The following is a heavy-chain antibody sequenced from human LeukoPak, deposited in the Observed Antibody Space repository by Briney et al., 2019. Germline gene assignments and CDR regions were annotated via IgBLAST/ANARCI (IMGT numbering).Heavy chain of an antibody. V-gene: IGHV5-51*01. CDR2: IYPGDSDT. CDR3: ARRLNAFDSSGWYAAGSFDY. Sequence: GESLKISCKGSGYSFTSYWIGWVRQMPGKGLEWMGIIYPGDSDTRYSPSFQGQVTISADESISTAYLQWSSLKASDTAMYYCARRLNAFDSSGWYAAGSFDYWGQGTLVTVSS. CDR1: GYSFTSYW. J-gene: IGHJ4*02. D-gene: IGHD6-19*01.